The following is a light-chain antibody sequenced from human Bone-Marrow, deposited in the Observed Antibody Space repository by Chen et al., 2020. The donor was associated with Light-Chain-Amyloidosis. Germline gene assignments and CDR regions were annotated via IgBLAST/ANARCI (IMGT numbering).Light chain of an antibody. CDR2: EDE. V-gene: IGLV6-57*01. J-gene: IGLJ3*02. Sequence: NFMLTQPHSVSESPGKTVIISCTRSSGSIATNYVQWYQQRPGSSPTTVIYEDEQRPSGVPDRFSGSIDRSSNSASLTISGLKTEDEADYNCQSYQGSSQGVFGGGTKLTVL. CDR3: QSYQGSSQGV. CDR1: SGSIATNY.